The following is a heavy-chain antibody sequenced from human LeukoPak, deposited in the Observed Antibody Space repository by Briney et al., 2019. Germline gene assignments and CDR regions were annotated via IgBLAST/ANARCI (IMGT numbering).Heavy chain of an antibody. D-gene: IGHD3/OR15-3a*01. CDR3: ARRRGLSNYYYYYMDV. V-gene: IGHV4-34*01. Sequence: PSETLSLTCAVYGGSFSGYYWSWIRQPPGKGLEWIGEINHSGSTNYNPSLKSRVTISVDTSKNQFSLKLSSVTAADTAVYYCARRRGLSNYYYYYMDVWGKGTTVTVSS. CDR2: INHSGST. CDR1: GGSFSGYY. J-gene: IGHJ6*03.